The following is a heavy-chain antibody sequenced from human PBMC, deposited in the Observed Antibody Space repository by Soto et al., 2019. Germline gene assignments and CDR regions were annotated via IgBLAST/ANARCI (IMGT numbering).Heavy chain of an antibody. Sequence: QVQLVESGGGVVQPGRSLRLSCAASGFTFSSYGMHWVRQAPGKGREWVAVIWYGGSNKYYADSVKGRFTISRDNSKNTLYLQMNSLRAEDTAVYYCAREDTAMVRGFDYWGQGTLVTVSS. D-gene: IGHD5-18*01. CDR3: AREDTAMVRGFDY. J-gene: IGHJ4*02. CDR1: GFTFSSYG. V-gene: IGHV3-33*01. CDR2: IWYGGSNK.